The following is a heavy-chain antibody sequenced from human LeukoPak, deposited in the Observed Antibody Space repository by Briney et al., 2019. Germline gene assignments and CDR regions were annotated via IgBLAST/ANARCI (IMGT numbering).Heavy chain of an antibody. V-gene: IGHV3-23*01. CDR3: ASTSGYSYGNLNFDY. CDR2: ISGSGGCT. CDR1: GFTFSSYA. D-gene: IGHD5-18*01. J-gene: IGHJ4*02. Sequence: GGSLRLSCAASGFTFSSYAMSWVRQAPGKGLEWVSAISGSGGCTYYADSVKGRFTISRDNSKNTLYLQMNSLRAEDTAVYYCASTSGYSYGNLNFDYWGQGTLVTVSS.